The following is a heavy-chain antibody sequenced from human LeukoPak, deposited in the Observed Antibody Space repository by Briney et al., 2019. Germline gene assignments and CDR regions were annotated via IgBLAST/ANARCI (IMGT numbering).Heavy chain of an antibody. CDR3: AAEVPAAITYGMDV. CDR1: GFTFSSYA. J-gene: IGHJ6*02. CDR2: ISGSGGST. Sequence: GASLRPSCAASGFTFSSYAMSWVRQAPGKGLEWVSAISGSGGSTYYADSVKGRFTISRDNSKNTLYLQMNSLRAEDTAVYYCAAEVPAAITYGMDVWGQGTTVTVSS. D-gene: IGHD2-2*01. V-gene: IGHV3-23*01.